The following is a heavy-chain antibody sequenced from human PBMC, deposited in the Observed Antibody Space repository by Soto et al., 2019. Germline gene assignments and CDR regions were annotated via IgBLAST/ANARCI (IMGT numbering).Heavy chain of an antibody. V-gene: IGHV4-34*01. Sequence: SETLSLTXAVYGGSFSGYYWSWIRQPPGKGLEWIGEINHSGSTNYNPSLKSRVTISVDTSKNQFSLKLSSVTAADTAVYYCARGLSTYYYGSGSYWGQGTLVTVSS. D-gene: IGHD3-10*01. CDR1: GGSFSGYY. CDR3: ARGLSTYYYGSGSY. J-gene: IGHJ4*02. CDR2: INHSGST.